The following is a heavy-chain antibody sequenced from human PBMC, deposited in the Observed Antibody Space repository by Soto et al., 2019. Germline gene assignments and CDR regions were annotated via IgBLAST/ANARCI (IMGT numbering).Heavy chain of an antibody. CDR2: IYWNDDK. Sequence: QITLKESGPTLVKPTQTLTLTCTFSGFSLSTSGVGVGWIRQPPGKALEWLALIYWNDDKRYSPSLKSRLTITKDTSKNQVVLTMTNMDPVDTATYYCAHRQGQGQWLVRRQVDWXDPXGQXTLVXVSS. J-gene: IGHJ5*02. CDR1: GFSLSTSGVG. V-gene: IGHV2-5*01. D-gene: IGHD6-19*01. CDR3: AHRQGQGQWLVRRQVDWXDP.